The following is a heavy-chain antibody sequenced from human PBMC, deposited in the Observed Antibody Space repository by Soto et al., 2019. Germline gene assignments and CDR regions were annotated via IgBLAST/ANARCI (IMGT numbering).Heavy chain of an antibody. CDR2: VYYSGTT. D-gene: IGHD2-8*01. Sequence: SETLSLTCTVSGGSISSSSYYWAWVRQPPGKGLEWIGSVYYSGTTYYNPSLKSRVTISEDTSKNQFSLKLSSVTAADTAVFYCAGKPNALSYFDYWGQGALVTVSS. J-gene: IGHJ4*02. V-gene: IGHV4-39*01. CDR1: GGSISSSSYY. CDR3: AGKPNALSYFDY.